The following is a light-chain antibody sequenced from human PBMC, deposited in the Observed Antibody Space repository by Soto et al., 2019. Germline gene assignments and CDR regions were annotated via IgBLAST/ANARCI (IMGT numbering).Light chain of an antibody. J-gene: IGKJ1*01. CDR3: QQYGSSPWT. CDR2: GAS. V-gene: IGKV3-20*01. CDR1: QSVSSNC. Sequence: EIVLTQSPGTLSLSPGERATLSCRASQSVSSNCLAWYQQKPGQAPRLLIFGASSRATGIPDRFSGSGSGTDFTLTISRLEPDDFAVYYCQQYGSSPWTFGEGTKVEIK.